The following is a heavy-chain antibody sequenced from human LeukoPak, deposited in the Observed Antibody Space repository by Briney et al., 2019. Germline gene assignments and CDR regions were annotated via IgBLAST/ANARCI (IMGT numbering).Heavy chain of an antibody. CDR1: GYTFTGYY. Sequence: GASVKVSCKASGYTFTGYYMHWVRQATGQGLEWMGWMNPNSGNTGYAQKFQGRVTMTRNTSISTAYMELSSLRSEDTAVYYCARGGYCSSTSCYSFYYGMDVWGQGTTVTVSS. CDR3: ARGGYCSSTSCYSFYYGMDV. CDR2: MNPNSGNT. V-gene: IGHV1-8*02. J-gene: IGHJ6*02. D-gene: IGHD2-2*01.